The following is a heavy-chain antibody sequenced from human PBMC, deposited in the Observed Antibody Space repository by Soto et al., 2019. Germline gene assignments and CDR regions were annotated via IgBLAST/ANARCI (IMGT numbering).Heavy chain of an antibody. Sequence: SETLSLTCTVSGGSISSSSYYWGWIRQPPGKGLEWIGNIYYSGRAYYNPSLKSRLNISVDTSKNQFYLKLSSVTAADTAVYYCVSTYYYDSSGLIDYWGQGTLVTVSS. CDR1: GGSISSSSYY. CDR2: IYYSGRA. V-gene: IGHV4-39*07. D-gene: IGHD3-22*01. J-gene: IGHJ4*02. CDR3: VSTYYYDSSGLIDY.